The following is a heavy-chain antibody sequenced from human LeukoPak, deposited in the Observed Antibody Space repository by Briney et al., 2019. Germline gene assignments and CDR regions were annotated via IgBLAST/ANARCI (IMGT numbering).Heavy chain of an antibody. V-gene: IGHV1-18*01. Sequence: GASVKLSCKSSGYTFTSYGISWVRQAHAQGLEWMGWISSYNVNTNDAAKIQGRVTKTTDTSTSTSYMELRSLRSDDTAVYYCARDRQCGYWGQGTLVTVSS. D-gene: IGHD2-21*01. CDR2: ISSYNVNT. CDR1: GYTFTSYG. J-gene: IGHJ4*02. CDR3: ARDRQCGY.